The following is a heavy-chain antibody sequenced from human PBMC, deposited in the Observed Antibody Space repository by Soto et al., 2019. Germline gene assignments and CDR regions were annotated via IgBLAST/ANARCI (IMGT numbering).Heavy chain of an antibody. CDR3: ALRVGYCSSTSCYKGWFDP. CDR1: GYTFTSYG. Sequence: ASVKVSCKASGYTFTSYGISWVRQAPGQGLEWMGWISAYNGNTNYAQKLQGRVTMTTDTSTSTAYMELRSLRSDDTAVYYCALRVGYCSSTSCYKGWFDPWGQGTLVTVSS. J-gene: IGHJ5*02. D-gene: IGHD2-2*02. V-gene: IGHV1-18*01. CDR2: ISAYNGNT.